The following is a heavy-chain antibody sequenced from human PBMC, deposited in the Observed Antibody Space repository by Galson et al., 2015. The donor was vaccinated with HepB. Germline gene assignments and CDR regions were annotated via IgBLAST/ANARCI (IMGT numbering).Heavy chain of an antibody. D-gene: IGHD3-10*01. V-gene: IGHV6-1*01. CDR2: TYYRSRWYS. Sequence: CAISGDSVSSNSVAWTWIRQSPSRGLEWLGRTYYRSRWYSDYAISVKSRITINPDTSKNQFSPHLNSVTSDDTAVYYCARESYGLDYWGQGTLVTVSS. CDR3: ARESYGLDY. CDR1: GDSVSSNSVA. J-gene: IGHJ4*02.